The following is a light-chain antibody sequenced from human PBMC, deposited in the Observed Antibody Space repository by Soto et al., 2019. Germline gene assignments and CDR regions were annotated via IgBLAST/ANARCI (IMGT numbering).Light chain of an antibody. CDR2: EVS. Sequence: QSALTQPASVSGSPGQSITISCTGTSSDVGGYNYVSWYQQHPGKAPKLMLYEVSNRPSGVSNRFSGSKSGNTASLTISGLQAEDEADYYCSSYTSGSTNVFGTGTKLTVL. V-gene: IGLV2-14*01. CDR3: SSYTSGSTNV. CDR1: SSDVGGYNY. J-gene: IGLJ1*01.